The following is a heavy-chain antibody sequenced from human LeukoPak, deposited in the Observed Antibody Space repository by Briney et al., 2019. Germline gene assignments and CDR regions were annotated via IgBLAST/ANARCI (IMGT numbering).Heavy chain of an antibody. J-gene: IGHJ3*02. V-gene: IGHV1-69*04. D-gene: IGHD4-17*01. CDR3: ARAYDGTTGAFDI. Sequence: SVKVSCKASGGTFSSYAISWVRQAPGQGLEWMGRIIPILGIANYAQKFQGRVTITADKSTSTAYMELSSLRAEDTAVYYCARAYDGTTGAFDIWGQGTMVTVSS. CDR1: GGTFSSYA. CDR2: IIPILGIA.